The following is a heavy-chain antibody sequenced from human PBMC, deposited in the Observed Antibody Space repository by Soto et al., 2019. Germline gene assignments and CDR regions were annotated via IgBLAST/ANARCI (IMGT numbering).Heavy chain of an antibody. J-gene: IGHJ4*02. V-gene: IGHV2-26*01. CDR2: IFSNDEK. CDR1: GISLSNDRTG. Sequence: SGPTLVNPTETLTLTCTVSGISLSNDRTGVSWIRQPPGKALEWLAHIFSNDEKSHSTSLKSRLTISKDTSKNQVVLTMTNMDPVDTATDFCARILRNNHRPPHYWGQGTLVTVSS. CDR3: ARILRNNHRPPHY.